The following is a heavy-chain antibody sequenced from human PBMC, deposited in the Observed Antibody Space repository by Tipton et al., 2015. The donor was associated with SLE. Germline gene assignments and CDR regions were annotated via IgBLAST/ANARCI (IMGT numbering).Heavy chain of an antibody. CDR1: GFTFSSYS. J-gene: IGHJ5*02. CDR2: ISSSSSTI. Sequence: SLRLSCAASGFTFSSYSMNWVRQAPGKGLEWVSYISSSSSTIYYADSVKGRFTISRDNAKNSLYLQMNRLRAEDTAVYYCARASIAARLGWFDPWGQGPLVAVSS. CDR3: ARASIAARLGWFDP. V-gene: IGHV3-48*01. D-gene: IGHD6-6*01.